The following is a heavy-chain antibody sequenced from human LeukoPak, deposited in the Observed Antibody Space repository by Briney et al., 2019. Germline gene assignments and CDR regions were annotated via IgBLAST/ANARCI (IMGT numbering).Heavy chain of an antibody. J-gene: IGHJ3*02. CDR1: GFTFSSYS. D-gene: IGHD6-13*01. CDR2: ISSSSNTI. CDR3: VRDGKFSSSWYRAFDI. V-gene: IGHV3-48*02. Sequence: GSLRLSCAASGFTFSSYSMNWVRQAPGKGLEWVSYISSSSNTIYYTDSVKGRFTISRDNAKNSLYLQMNSLRDEDTAVYYCVRDGKFSSSWYRAFDIWGQGTMVTASS.